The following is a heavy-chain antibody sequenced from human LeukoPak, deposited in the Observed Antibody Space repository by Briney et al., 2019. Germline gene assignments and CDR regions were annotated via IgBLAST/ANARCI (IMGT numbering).Heavy chain of an antibody. V-gene: IGHV3-33*01. J-gene: IGHJ3*02. Sequence: PGGSLRLSCAASGFTFSSYGMHWVRQAPGKGLEWVAVIWYDGSNKYYADSVKGRFTISRDNSKNTLYLQMYSLRAEDTAVYYCAREVVESGYDLDAFDIWGQGTMVTVSS. D-gene: IGHD5-12*01. CDR1: GFTFSSYG. CDR3: AREVVESGYDLDAFDI. CDR2: IWYDGSNK.